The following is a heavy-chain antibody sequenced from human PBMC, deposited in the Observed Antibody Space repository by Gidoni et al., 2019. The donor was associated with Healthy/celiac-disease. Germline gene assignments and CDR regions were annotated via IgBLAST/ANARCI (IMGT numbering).Heavy chain of an antibody. Sequence: QLQLQESGPGLVKPSETLSLTCTVSGGSISSSSYYWGWIRQPPGKGLEWIGSIYYSGSTYYNPSLKSRVTISVDTSKNQFSLKLSSVTAADTAVYYCARLSIIAVAANFFFDYWGQGTLVTVSS. J-gene: IGHJ4*02. CDR2: IYYSGST. CDR1: GGSISSSSYY. V-gene: IGHV4-39*01. D-gene: IGHD6-19*01. CDR3: ARLSIIAVAANFFFDY.